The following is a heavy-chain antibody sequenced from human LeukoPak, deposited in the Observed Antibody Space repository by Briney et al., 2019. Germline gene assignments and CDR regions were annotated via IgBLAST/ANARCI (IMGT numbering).Heavy chain of an antibody. CDR2: ISGSGGST. J-gene: IGHJ4*02. D-gene: IGHD3-22*01. V-gene: IGHV3-23*01. Sequence: GGSLRLSCAASGFTFSSYAMSGVRQAPGKGLEWVSAISGSGGSTYYADSVRGRFTISRENSKNTLYLQMNSLRAEDTAVYYCAKDFYDSSGYYYGVCDYWGQGTLVTVSS. CDR3: AKDFYDSSGYYYGVCDY. CDR1: GFTFSSYA.